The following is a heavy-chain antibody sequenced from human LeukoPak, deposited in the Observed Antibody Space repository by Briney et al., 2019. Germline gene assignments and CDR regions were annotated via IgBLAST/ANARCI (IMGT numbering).Heavy chain of an antibody. CDR1: GGSISSYY. V-gene: IGHV4-59*08. J-gene: IGHJ5*02. CDR2: IYYSGST. D-gene: IGHD3-3*01. CDR3: ARHVALYDFWSGYYSLNWFDP. Sequence: SETLSLTCTVSGGSISSYYWSWIRQPPGKGLEWIGYIYYSGSTNYNPSLKSRVTISVDTSKNQFSLKLSSVTAADTAVYYCARHVALYDFWSGYYSLNWFDPWGQGTLVTVSS.